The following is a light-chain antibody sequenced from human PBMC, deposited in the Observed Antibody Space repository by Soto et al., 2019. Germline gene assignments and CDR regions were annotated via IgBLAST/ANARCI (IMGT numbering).Light chain of an antibody. Sequence: DIQMNQAPSSLSASVGDRVTITCRASQSISRYLSWYPPKPWKTPKHLIYAASSLQSRVPSRFSGSGSGTDFTLTLSSLQPEDFATYYCQQSYSTPQTFGQGTKLEIK. CDR1: QSISRY. CDR2: AAS. CDR3: QQSYSTPQT. V-gene: IGKV1-39*01. J-gene: IGKJ2*01.